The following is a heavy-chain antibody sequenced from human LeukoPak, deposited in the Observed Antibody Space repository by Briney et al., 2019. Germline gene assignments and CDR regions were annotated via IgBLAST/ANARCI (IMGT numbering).Heavy chain of an antibody. CDR1: GYTFTSYA. CDR2: INTNTGNP. Sequence: GASVKVSCTASGYTFTSYAMNWVRQAPGQGLEWMGWINTNTGNPTYAQGFTGRFVYSLDTSVSTAYLQISSLKAEDTAVYYCARDSWFGELFPNYFDYWGQGTLVTVSS. CDR3: ARDSWFGELFPNYFDY. V-gene: IGHV7-4-1*02. J-gene: IGHJ4*02. D-gene: IGHD3-10*01.